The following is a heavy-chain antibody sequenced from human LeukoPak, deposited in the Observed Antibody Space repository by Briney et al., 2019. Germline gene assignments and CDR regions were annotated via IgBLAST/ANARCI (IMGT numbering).Heavy chain of an antibody. CDR2: VKQDGTEK. CDR1: GFTFSSYW. D-gene: IGHD6-6*01. J-gene: IGHJ4*02. CDR3: ARDVRPDY. V-gene: IGHV3-7*04. Sequence: GGSLTLSCAASGFTFSSYWMSWVRQAPGKGLEWVANVKQDGTEKNYMDSVNGRLSISRDNAKNSLYLQMNALRAEDTAVYYCARDVRPDYWGQGTLVTVST.